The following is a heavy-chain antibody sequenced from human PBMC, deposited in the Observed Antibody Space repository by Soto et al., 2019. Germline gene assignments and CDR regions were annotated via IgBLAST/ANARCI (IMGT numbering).Heavy chain of an antibody. CDR3: AKDLQKADCSGGSCRDY. CDR1: GFTFSSYA. V-gene: IGHV3-23*01. CDR2: ISGSGGST. D-gene: IGHD2-15*01. Sequence: SCAASGFTFSSYAMSWVRQAPGKGLEWVSAISGSGGSTYYADSVKGRFTISRDNSKNTLYLQMNSLRAEDTAVYYCAKDLQKADCSGGSCRDYWGQGTLVNVSS. J-gene: IGHJ4*02.